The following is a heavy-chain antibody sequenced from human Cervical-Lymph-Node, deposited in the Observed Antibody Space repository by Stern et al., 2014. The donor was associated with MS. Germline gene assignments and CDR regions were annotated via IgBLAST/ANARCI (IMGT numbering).Heavy chain of an antibody. J-gene: IGHJ4*02. CDR3: RCWLWTTPHQTGDY. D-gene: IGHD5-18*01. CDR1: GGTFSSYA. V-gene: IGHV1-69*01. Sequence: QMQLVQSGAEVKKPGSSVKVSCKASGGTFSSYAISWVRQAPGQGLEWMGGIIPIFGTANYAQKFQGRVTITADESPSTAYMELSSLRSEDTAVYYCRCWLWTTPHQTGDYWGQGTLVTVSS. CDR2: IIPIFGTA.